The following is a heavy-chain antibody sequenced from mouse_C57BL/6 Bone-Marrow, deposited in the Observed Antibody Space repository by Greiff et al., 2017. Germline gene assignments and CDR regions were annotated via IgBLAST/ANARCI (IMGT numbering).Heavy chain of an antibody. CDR3: ARSYYYGSRYFDV. D-gene: IGHD1-1*01. CDR2: INPSSGYT. V-gene: IGHV1-7*01. J-gene: IGHJ1*03. CDR1: GYTFTSYW. Sequence: QVQLKESGAELAKPGASVTLSCKASGYTFTSYWMHWVKQRPGQGLEWIGYINPSSGYTKYNQKFKDKATLTADKSSSTAYMQLSSLTYEDSAVYYCARSYYYGSRYFDVWGTGTTVTVSS.